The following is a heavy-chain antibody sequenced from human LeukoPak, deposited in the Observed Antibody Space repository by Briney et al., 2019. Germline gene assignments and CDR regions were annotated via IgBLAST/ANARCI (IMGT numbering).Heavy chain of an antibody. CDR1: GFTFTTYW. CDR2: INQDGSEK. V-gene: IGHV3-7*01. Sequence: GGSLRLSCAASGFTFTTYWINWVRQAPGKGLEWVAVINQDGSEKYYVDSVKGRFTISRDNAKNSLYLQMNSLRAEDTAVYYCARDFRNARDYWGQGTLVTVSS. J-gene: IGHJ4*02. CDR3: ARDFRNARDY.